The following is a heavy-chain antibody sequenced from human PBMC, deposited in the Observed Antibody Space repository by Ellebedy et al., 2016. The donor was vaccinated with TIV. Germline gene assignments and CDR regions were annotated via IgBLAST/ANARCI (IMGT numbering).Heavy chain of an antibody. CDR3: ATDSRYSYGYRFNF. CDR1: GGTFMTYA. J-gene: IGHJ4*02. D-gene: IGHD5-18*01. Sequence: ASVKVSCKASGGTFMTYAISWVRQAPGQGLEWMGRSIPLLGRPDYAQSFQGRVTIYADKSTGTPYLELSTLRSEDTAVYYCATDSRYSYGYRFNFWGQGTLVIVSS. CDR2: SIPLLGRP. V-gene: IGHV1-69*04.